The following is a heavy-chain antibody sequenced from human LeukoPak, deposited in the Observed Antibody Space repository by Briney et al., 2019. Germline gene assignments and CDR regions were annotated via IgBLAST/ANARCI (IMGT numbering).Heavy chain of an antibody. J-gene: IGHJ4*02. D-gene: IGHD5-18*01. CDR1: GGSISSYY. Sequence: PSETLSLTCTVSGGSISSYYWSWIRQPPGKGLEWIGYIYYSGSTNYNPSLKSRVTISVDTSKNQFSLKLSSVTAADTAVYYCAREAVYSYGPYFDYWGQGTLVTVSS. V-gene: IGHV4-59*01. CDR3: AREAVYSYGPYFDY. CDR2: IYYSGST.